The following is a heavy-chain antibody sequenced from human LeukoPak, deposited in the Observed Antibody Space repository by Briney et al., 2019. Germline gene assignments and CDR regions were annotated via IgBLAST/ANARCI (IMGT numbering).Heavy chain of an antibody. CDR3: AKARYCSGGSCYDYFDY. V-gene: IGHV3-23*01. D-gene: IGHD2-15*01. J-gene: IGHJ4*02. CDR2: ISGGGSST. Sequence: GGSLRLSCAPSGFTFSTFAMTWVRQAPGKGLEWVTAISGGGSSTYYADSVKGRFTISRDNSKNTLYLQMNSLRADDTAVYHCAKARYCSGGSCYDYFDYWGQGTLVTVSS. CDR1: GFTFSTFA.